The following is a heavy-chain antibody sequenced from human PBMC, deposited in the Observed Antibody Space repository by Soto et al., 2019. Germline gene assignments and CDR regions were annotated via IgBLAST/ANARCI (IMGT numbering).Heavy chain of an antibody. D-gene: IGHD2-2*01. CDR1: GFTFSDYY. V-gene: IGHV3-11*01. J-gene: IGHJ5*02. CDR2: ISSSGSTI. CDR3: ARDWDIVVVPAELTPAFDP. Sequence: GGSLRLSCAASGFTFSDYYMSWIRQAPGKGLEWVSYISSSGSTIYYADSVKGRFTISRDNAKNSLYLQMNSLRAEDTAVYYCARDWDIVVVPAELTPAFDPWGQGTLVTVSS.